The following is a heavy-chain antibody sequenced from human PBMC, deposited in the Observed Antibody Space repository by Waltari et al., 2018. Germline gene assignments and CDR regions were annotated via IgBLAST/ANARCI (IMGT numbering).Heavy chain of an antibody. CDR1: GYTFTGYY. V-gene: IGHV1-2*06. J-gene: IGHJ6*02. Sequence: QVQLVQSGAEVKKPGASVKVSCKASGYTFTGYYMHWVRQAPGQGLEWMGRINPNSGGTNYAQKFQGRVTMTRDTSISTAYMELSRLRSDDTAVYYCARELVVQGVIIHYYYGMDVWGQGTTVTVSS. CDR3: ARELVVQGVIIHYYYGMDV. D-gene: IGHD3-10*01. CDR2: INPNSGGT.